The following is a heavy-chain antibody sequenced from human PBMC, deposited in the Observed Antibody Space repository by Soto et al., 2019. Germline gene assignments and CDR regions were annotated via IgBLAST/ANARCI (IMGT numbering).Heavy chain of an antibody. CDR1: GYTLTGYY. CDR2: INPNSGGT. J-gene: IGHJ5*02. V-gene: IGHV1-2*04. D-gene: IGHD3-22*01. CDR3: ARDDREFSGFDP. Sequence: ASVKVSCKGSGYTLTGYYMHWVGQAPGQGLEWMGWINPNSGGTNYAQKFQGWVTMTRDTSISTAYMELSRLRSDDTAVYYCARDDREFSGFDPWGQGTLVTVSS.